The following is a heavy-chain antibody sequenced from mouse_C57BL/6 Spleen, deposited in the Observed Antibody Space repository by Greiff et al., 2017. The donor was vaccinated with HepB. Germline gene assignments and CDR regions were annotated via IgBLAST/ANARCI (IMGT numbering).Heavy chain of an antibody. Sequence: EVQLVESGGDLVKPGGSLKLSCAASGFTFSSYGMSWVRQTPDKRLEWVATISSGGSYTYYPDSVKGRFTISRDNAKNTLYLQMSSLKSEDTAMYYCARQDYGSSLYYFDYWGQGTTLTVSS. J-gene: IGHJ2*01. CDR2: ISSGGSYT. D-gene: IGHD1-1*01. CDR1: GFTFSSYG. CDR3: ARQDYGSSLYYFDY. V-gene: IGHV5-6*01.